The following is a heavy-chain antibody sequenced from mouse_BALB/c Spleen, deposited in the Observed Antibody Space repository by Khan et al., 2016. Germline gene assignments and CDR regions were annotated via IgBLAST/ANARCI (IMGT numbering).Heavy chain of an antibody. D-gene: IGHD3-3*01. Sequence: EVQLQESGPGLVKPSQSLSLTCPVTRYSITNNYAWNWIRQFPGSKLAWMRYITYGGSTSYNPSLKSRLSLSRDTSKNQFFLQLNSVTPEDTATYDCARCGCPRGTVYHAMDYWRQGTAVTVSS. CDR1: RYSITNNYA. CDR2: ITYGGST. V-gene: IGHV3-2*02. J-gene: IGHJ4*01. CDR3: ARCGCPRGTVYHAMDY.